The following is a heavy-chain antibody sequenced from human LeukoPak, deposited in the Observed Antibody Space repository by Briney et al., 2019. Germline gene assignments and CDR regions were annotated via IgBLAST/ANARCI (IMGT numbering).Heavy chain of an antibody. CDR1: GYTFTSYG. V-gene: IGHV1-18*01. Sequence: GASVKVSCKASGYTFTSYGISWVRQAPGQGLEWMGWISAYNGNTNYAQKLQGRVTMATDTSTSTAYMELRSLRSDDTAVYYCARAFPYDFWSGYYVYYYYYMDVWGKGTTVTVSS. CDR2: ISAYNGNT. CDR3: ARAFPYDFWSGYYVYYYYYMDV. D-gene: IGHD3-3*01. J-gene: IGHJ6*03.